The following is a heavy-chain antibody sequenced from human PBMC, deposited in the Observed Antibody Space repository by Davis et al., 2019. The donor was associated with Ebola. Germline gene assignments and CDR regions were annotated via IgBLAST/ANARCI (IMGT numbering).Heavy chain of an antibody. CDR1: GDSVSSNSGA. CDR3: ARGWLRTGLDY. Sequence: HSQTLSLTCAISGDSVSSNSGAWNWIRQSPSRGLEWLGRTYYSSKWYKDYAVSVKSRITINPDTSKNQFSLQLNSVTPEDTALYYCARGWLRTGLDYWVQGTLVTVSS. D-gene: IGHD5-12*01. V-gene: IGHV6-1*01. CDR2: TYYSSKWYK. J-gene: IGHJ4*02.